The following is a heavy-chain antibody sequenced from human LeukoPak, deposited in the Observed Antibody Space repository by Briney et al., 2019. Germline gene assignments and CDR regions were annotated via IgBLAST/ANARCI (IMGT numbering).Heavy chain of an antibody. J-gene: IGHJ4*02. V-gene: IGHV3-7*01. CDR2: INLDGGKK. D-gene: IGHD2/OR15-2a*01. Sequence: GGSLRLSCAASGFSFSSYWMTWVRQAPGKGLEWVANINLDGGKKTYVDSVKGRFTISRDNAKNSLYLQMSSLRVEDTAVYYCASQPAVIDLDCWGQGTLVTVSS. CDR1: GFSFSSYW. CDR3: ASQPAVIDLDC.